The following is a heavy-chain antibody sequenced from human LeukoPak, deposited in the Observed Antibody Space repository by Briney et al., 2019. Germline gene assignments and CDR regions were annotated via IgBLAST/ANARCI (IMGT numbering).Heavy chain of an antibody. CDR3: ARTVPICSSTSCYDV. Sequence: GASVKVSCKASGGTFSSYAISWVRQAPGQGLEWMGGIIPIFGTANYAQKFQGRVTITADESTSTAYMELSSLRSEDTAVYYCARTVPICSSTSCYDVWGKGTTVTVSS. CDR1: GGTFSSYA. J-gene: IGHJ6*04. V-gene: IGHV1-69*13. CDR2: IIPIFGTA. D-gene: IGHD2-2*01.